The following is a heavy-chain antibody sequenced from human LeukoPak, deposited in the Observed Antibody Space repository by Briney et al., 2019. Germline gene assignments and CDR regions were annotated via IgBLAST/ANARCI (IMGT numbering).Heavy chain of an antibody. Sequence: PGGSLRLSCEASGFTFSNYAMSWVRQAPGKGLEWVSSISGSNSYIFYADSVKGRFTVSRDNAKDSLYLQMNSLRAEDTAVYYCARALTTLTYEGYWGQGTLVTVSS. CDR2: ISGSNSYI. J-gene: IGHJ4*02. D-gene: IGHD1-1*01. V-gene: IGHV3-21*01. CDR1: GFTFSNYA. CDR3: ARALTTLTYEGY.